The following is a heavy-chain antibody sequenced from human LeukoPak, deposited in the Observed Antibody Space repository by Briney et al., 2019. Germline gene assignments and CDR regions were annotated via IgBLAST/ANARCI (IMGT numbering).Heavy chain of an antibody. CDR2: IRYDGSNK. CDR1: GFTFSDYY. CDR3: AKDSWQQLDYFDY. Sequence: GGCLRLSCAASGFTFSDYYMSWVRQAPGKGLEWVAFIRYDGSNKYYADSVKGRFTISRDNSKNTLYLQMNSLRAEDTAVYYCAKDSWQQLDYFDYWGQGTLVTVSS. V-gene: IGHV3-30*02. D-gene: IGHD6-13*01. J-gene: IGHJ4*02.